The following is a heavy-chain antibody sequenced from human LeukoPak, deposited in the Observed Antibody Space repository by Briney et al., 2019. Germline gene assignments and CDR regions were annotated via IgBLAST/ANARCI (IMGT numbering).Heavy chain of an antibody. CDR2: IRYDGSNE. V-gene: IGHV3-30*02. CDR3: LPLRLFDY. D-gene: IGHD3-3*01. J-gene: IGHJ4*02. Sequence: PGGSLRLSCAASGFTFSGYGMHWVRQAPGKGLEWVAFIRYDGSNEYYADSVKGRFTISRDNSKNTLYLQMNSLRAEDTAVYYCLPLRLFDYWGQGTLVTVSS. CDR1: GFTFSGYG.